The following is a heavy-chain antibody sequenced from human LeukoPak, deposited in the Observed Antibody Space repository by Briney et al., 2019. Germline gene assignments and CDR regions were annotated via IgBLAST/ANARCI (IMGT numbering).Heavy chain of an antibody. D-gene: IGHD3-10*01. CDR1: GYTFTGYY. J-gene: IGHJ6*02. CDR3: ARVTYYYGSGSYYNGMDV. CDR2: INPSSGGT. Sequence: ASVTVSCKASGYTFTGYYMHWVRQAPGQGLEWMGWINPSSGGTNYAQKFQGRVTMTRDTSISTAYMELSRLRSDDTAVYYCARVTYYYGSGSYYNGMDVWGQGTTVTVSS. V-gene: IGHV1-2*02.